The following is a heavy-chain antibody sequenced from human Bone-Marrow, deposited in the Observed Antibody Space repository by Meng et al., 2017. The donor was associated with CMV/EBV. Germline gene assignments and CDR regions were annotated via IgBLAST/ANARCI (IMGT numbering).Heavy chain of an antibody. J-gene: IGHJ6*02. D-gene: IGHD4-11*01. CDR1: GYSFTSYW. V-gene: IGHV5-51*01. CDR3: ARRRRPSYYSNYDYYYGMDV. Sequence: GGSLRLSCKGSGYSFTSYWIGWVRQMPGKGLEWMGIIYPGDSDTRYSPSFQGQVTISADKSISTAYLQWSSLKASDTAMYYCARRRRPSYYSNYDYYYGMDVWGQGTTVTVSS. CDR2: IYPGDSDT.